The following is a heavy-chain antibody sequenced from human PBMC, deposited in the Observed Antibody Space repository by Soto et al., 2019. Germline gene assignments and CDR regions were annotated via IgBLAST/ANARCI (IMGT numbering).Heavy chain of an antibody. CDR2: INHSGST. CDR1: GGSFSGLY. Sequence: QVQLQQWGAGLLKPSETLSLTCAVYGGSFSGLYWSWIRQPPGKGLEWIGEINHSGSTNYNPSLKSRVTISADTSKNQFSLQLSSVTAADTAVYYCVSKLGSCTGGSCNWYFDLWGRGTLVTVSS. D-gene: IGHD2-15*01. CDR3: VSKLGSCTGGSCNWYFDL. J-gene: IGHJ2*01. V-gene: IGHV4-34*01.